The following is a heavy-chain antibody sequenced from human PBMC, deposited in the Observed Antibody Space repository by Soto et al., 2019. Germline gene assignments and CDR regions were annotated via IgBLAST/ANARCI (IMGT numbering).Heavy chain of an antibody. J-gene: IGHJ4*02. V-gene: IGHV3-23*01. CDR1: GFTFTSYA. CDR2: IGGSGGSI. D-gene: IGHD1-26*01. CDR3: ATVAPSGRSPY. Sequence: HPGGSLRLSCAASGFTFTSYAMSWVRQAPGKGLEWVSTIGGSGGSIYYADSVKGRFAVSRDSSMNTLYLQMNSLRVEDTAVYYCATVAPSGRSPYWGQGTPVTVSS.